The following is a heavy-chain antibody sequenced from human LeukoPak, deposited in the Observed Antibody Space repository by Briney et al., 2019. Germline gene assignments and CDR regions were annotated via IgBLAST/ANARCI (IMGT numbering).Heavy chain of an antibody. V-gene: IGHV4-39*01. Sequence: SETLSLTCTVSGGSISGNNYYWGWIRQPPGKGLEWIGTIYYSGTSYYNPSLKSRVTISVDTSKNQFSLKLNSVTAADTALYYCARRFNGGSSWDFDFWGQGTLVTVSS. CDR2: IYYSGTS. CDR3: ARRFNGGSSWDFDF. D-gene: IGHD6-13*01. J-gene: IGHJ4*02. CDR1: GGSISGNNYY.